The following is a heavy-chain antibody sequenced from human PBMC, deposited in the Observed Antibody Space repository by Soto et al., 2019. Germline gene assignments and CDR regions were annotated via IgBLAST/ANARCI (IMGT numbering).Heavy chain of an antibody. V-gene: IGHV3-30-3*01. D-gene: IGHD4-17*01. CDR1: GFTFTDSA. J-gene: IGHJ4*02. CDR3: GRAKPIDYGDLGVIDY. CDR2: ISYDGSNK. Sequence: QVQLVESGGGVVQPGRSLRLSCAASGFTFTDSALHWVRQAPGKGLEWLAVISYDGSNKNYSDSVKGRFTIARDNSKHXVYLQMSSLTPDDTAVYYCGRAKPIDYGDLGVIDYWGQGTLVTVSS.